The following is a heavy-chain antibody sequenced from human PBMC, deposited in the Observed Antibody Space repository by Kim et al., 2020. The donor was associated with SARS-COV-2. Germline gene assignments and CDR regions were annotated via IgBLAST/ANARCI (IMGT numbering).Heavy chain of an antibody. CDR1: GLTFSDYY. V-gene: IGHV3-11*05. Sequence: GGSLRLSCAVSGLTFSDYYMTWIRQAPGKGLEWVSFISSSSSFTKYADSVKGRFTISRDNAKNSLYLQMNSLRAEDTAVYYCATAKTTATIDYLCQGTLV. D-gene: IGHD1-26*01. CDR2: ISSSSSFT. CDR3: ATAKTTATIDY. J-gene: IGHJ4*02.